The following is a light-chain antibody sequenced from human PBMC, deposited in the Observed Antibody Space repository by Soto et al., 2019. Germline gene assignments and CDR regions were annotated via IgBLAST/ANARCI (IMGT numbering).Light chain of an antibody. J-gene: IGLJ3*02. Sequence: QSVLTQPPSASGTPGQRVTISCCGSSSNIGSNYVFWYQQLPGTAPKLLISRNDQRPSGVPDRFSGSKSGTSASLAISGLRSEDETDYYCAAWDDSLNAWVFGGGTKLTVL. CDR1: SSNIGSNY. CDR3: AAWDDSLNAWV. CDR2: RND. V-gene: IGLV1-47*01.